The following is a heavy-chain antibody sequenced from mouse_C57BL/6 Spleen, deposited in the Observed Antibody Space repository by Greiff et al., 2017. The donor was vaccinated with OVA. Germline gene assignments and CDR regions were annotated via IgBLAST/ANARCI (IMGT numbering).Heavy chain of an antibody. CDR1: GYSFTGYF. D-gene: IGHD2-2*01. J-gene: IGHJ4*01. CDR2: INPYNGDT. Sequence: EVQLQQSGPELVKPGDSVKISCKASGYSFTGYFMNWVMQSHGKSLEWIGRINPYNGDTFYNQKFKGKATLTVDKSSSTAHMELRSLTSEDSAVYYCARFRGYDGGDYAMDYWGQGTSVTVSS. V-gene: IGHV1-20*01. CDR3: ARFRGYDGGDYAMDY.